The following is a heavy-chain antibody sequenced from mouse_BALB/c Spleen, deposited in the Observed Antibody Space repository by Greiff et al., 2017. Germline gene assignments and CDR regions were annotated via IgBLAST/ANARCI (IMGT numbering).Heavy chain of an antibody. J-gene: IGHJ3*01. CDR2: IRLKSNNYAT. CDR1: GFTFSNYW. CDR3: TRDYGNFY. V-gene: IGHV6-6*02. Sequence: EVQLQESGGGLVQPGGSMKLSCVASGFTFSNYWMNWVRQSPEKGLEWVAEIRLKSNNYATHYAESVKGRFTISRDDSKSSVYLQMNNLRAEDTGIYYCTRDYGNFYWGQGTLVTVSA. D-gene: IGHD2-1*01.